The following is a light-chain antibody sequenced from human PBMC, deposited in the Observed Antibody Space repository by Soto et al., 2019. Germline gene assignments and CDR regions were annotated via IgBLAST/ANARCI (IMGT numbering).Light chain of an antibody. Sequence: QSALIQPPSVSGSPGQSVTISCTGTSSDVGSYDYVSWYQQHPGTVPKLLIYSTYQRPSGVPDRFSGSKSGTSTSLAISGLQSEDEADYYCATWDDSLNGYVFGTGTKLTVL. CDR1: SSDVGSYDY. CDR2: STY. V-gene: IGLV2-11*01. CDR3: ATWDDSLNGYV. J-gene: IGLJ1*01.